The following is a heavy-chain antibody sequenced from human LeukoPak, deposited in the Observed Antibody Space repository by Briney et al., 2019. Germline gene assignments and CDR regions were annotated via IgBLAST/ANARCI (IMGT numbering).Heavy chain of an antibody. D-gene: IGHD3-22*01. CDR1: GFTFSSYA. CDR2: ISYDGSNK. CDR3: ARDAHSSGYYYNFDY. V-gene: IGHV3-30*04. Sequence: GGSLRLSCAASGFTFSSYAIHWVRQAPGKGLEWVAVISYDGSNKYYADSVKGRFTISRDNSKNTLYLQMNSLRAEDTAVYYCARDAHSSGYYYNFDYWGQGTLVTVSS. J-gene: IGHJ4*02.